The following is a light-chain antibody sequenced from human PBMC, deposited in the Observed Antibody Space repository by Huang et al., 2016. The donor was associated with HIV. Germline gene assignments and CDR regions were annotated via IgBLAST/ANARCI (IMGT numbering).Light chain of an antibody. CDR3: QQYDTWPPLT. J-gene: IGKJ4*01. Sequence: ILLTQFPAILSVSPGQRVTLSCRASQSGGGKLAWYQQRPGQAPRLLIYGASTRVPTIPDRFSGSGSGTEFTLTISSLQSEDFAVYYCQQYDTWPPLTFGGGTKV. V-gene: IGKV3-15*01. CDR2: GAS. CDR1: QSGGGK.